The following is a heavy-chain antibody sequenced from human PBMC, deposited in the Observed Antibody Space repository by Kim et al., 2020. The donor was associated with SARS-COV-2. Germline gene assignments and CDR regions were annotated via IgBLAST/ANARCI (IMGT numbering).Heavy chain of an antibody. Sequence: GGSLRLSCVASGFTFSNYWMHWVRQAPGKGLVWVSRIISDGSDTTYADSVKGRFTISRDNAKNTLYLQMNSLRAEDAAVYYCARADSVSGDYVNIDYWVQGTLVTVSS. J-gene: IGHJ4*02. CDR1: GFTFSNYW. V-gene: IGHV3-74*01. D-gene: IGHD4-17*01. CDR2: IISDGSDT. CDR3: ARADSVSGDYVNIDY.